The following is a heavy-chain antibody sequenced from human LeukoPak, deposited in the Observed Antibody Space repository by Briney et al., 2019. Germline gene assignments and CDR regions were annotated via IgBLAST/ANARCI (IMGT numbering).Heavy chain of an antibody. CDR1: GFTFSSSA. D-gene: IGHD2-8*02. V-gene: IGHV3-30*02. J-gene: IGHJ4*02. CDR2: IAHHGNNK. CDR3: AKDGSWSCTD. Sequence: GGSLRLSCGASGFTFSSSAMHWVRQGPGKGLEWVAYIAHHGNNKYYAESVKGRFTISRDNSKGSLYLQMNSLRADDTAVYYCAKDGSWSCTDWGQGTLVRVSS.